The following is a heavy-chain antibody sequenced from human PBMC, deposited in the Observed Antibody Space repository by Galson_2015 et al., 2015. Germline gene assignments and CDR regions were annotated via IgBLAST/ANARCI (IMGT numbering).Heavy chain of an antibody. D-gene: IGHD1-14*01. Sequence: SVKVSCKASGFTFTTFYFHWLRQAPGQGLEWLGVINPSDLTSYSQRFQGRLIMTRDTSTGTVYMELNSLKSEDTAMYFCARGKKPSDWFFDLWGRGTQVTISS. V-gene: IGHV1-46*01. CDR3: ARGKKPSDWFFDL. J-gene: IGHJ2*01. CDR2: INPSDLT. CDR1: GFTFTTFY.